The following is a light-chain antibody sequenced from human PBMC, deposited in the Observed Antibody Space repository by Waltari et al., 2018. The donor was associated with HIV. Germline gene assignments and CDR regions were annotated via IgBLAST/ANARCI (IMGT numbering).Light chain of an antibody. J-gene: IGKJ2*01. Sequence: EIVLTQSPATLSLSPGERVTLSCRASQPVSSSLAWYQQRPGQAPRLLIYDASIRAAGIPARFRGSGSGTDFSLTITSLEPEDFAIYYCHQRSVWPLFTFGQGTKLEIK. CDR3: HQRSVWPLFT. CDR2: DAS. CDR1: QPVSSS. V-gene: IGKV3-11*01.